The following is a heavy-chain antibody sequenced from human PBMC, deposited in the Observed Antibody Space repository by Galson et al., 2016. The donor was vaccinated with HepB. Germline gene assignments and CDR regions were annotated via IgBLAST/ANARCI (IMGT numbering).Heavy chain of an antibody. D-gene: IGHD6-13*01. J-gene: IGHJ3*02. CDR2: ISRDSSTT. V-gene: IGHV3-48*02. CDR1: GFTFRSYS. Sequence: SLRLSCAGSGFTFRSYSTNWVRQAPGKGLEWVSYISRDSSTTHYADSVKGRFTISRDNAQNSLYLQLNSLRDEDTAVYYCARTYSSTWLDAFDIWGQGTMVTVSS. CDR3: ARTYSSTWLDAFDI.